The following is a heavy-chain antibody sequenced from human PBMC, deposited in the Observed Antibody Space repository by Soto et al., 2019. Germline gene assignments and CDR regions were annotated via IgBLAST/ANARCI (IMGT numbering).Heavy chain of an antibody. CDR3: ARVWYDGNSGAFDF. J-gene: IGHJ3*01. Sequence: ASVKVSCKASGYNFILHGISWVRQAPGQGLEWMGWISAYNGNTNYAQNFQDRVTMTTDPSTSTVNMELRSLRSDDTAVYYCARVWYDGNSGAFDFWGQGTKVIVSS. CDR1: GYNFILHG. CDR2: ISAYNGNT. D-gene: IGHD3-10*01. V-gene: IGHV1-18*01.